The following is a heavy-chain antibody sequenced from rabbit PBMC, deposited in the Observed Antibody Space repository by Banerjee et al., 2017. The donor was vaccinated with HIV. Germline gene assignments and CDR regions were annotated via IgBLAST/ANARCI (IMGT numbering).Heavy chain of an antibody. Sequence: QSLEESGGDLVKPGASLTLTCTASGFSFSSYYYMCWVRQAPGKGLEWIACIDTGSSGFTWYASWAKGRFTISKTSSTTVTLQMTSLTAADTATYFCARDFSAGDADSSFDLWGPGTLVTVS. V-gene: IGHV1S40*01. D-gene: IGHD6-1*01. J-gene: IGHJ4*01. CDR3: ARDFSAGDADSSFDL. CDR2: IDTGSSGFT. CDR1: GFSFSSYYY.